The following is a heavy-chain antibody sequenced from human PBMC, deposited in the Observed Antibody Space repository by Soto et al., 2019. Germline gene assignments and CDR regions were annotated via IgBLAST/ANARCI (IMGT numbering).Heavy chain of an antibody. CDR1: GGSISRGGYY. CDR2: IYYSGST. J-gene: IGHJ4*02. CDR3: ARGRSSTSPYPIGY. D-gene: IGHD2-2*01. V-gene: IGHV4-31*03. Sequence: TLSLTCTVSGGSISRGGYYWSSIRQHPGKGLEWIGYIYYSGSTYYNPSLKSRVTIPVDTSKNQFSLKLSSVTHADTAVYYCARGRSSTSPYPIGYWGQGTLVTVSS.